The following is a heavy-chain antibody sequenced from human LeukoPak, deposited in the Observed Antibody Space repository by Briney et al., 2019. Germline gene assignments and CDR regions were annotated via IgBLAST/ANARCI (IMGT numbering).Heavy chain of an antibody. CDR2: INHSGST. CDR1: GGSFSGYY. J-gene: IGHJ6*03. CDR3: ARLAREVVPAARLYYYYMDV. D-gene: IGHD2-2*01. Sequence: KPSETLSLTCAVYGGSFSGYYWSWIRQPPGKGLEWIGEINHSGSTNYNPSLKSRVTISVDTSKNQFSLKLSSVTAADTAVYYCARLAREVVPAARLYYYYMDVWGKGTTVTVSS. V-gene: IGHV4-34*01.